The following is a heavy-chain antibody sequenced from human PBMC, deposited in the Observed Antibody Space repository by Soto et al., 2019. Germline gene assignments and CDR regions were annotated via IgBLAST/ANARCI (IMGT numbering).Heavy chain of an antibody. Sequence: SETLSLTCTVSGGSISSGGYYWSWIRQHPGKGLEWIGYIYYSGSTYYNPSLKSRVTISVDTSKNQFSLKLGSVTAADTAVYYCARDRHYDSSGYYFDYWGQGTLVTVSS. CDR3: ARDRHYDSSGYYFDY. D-gene: IGHD3-22*01. CDR2: IYYSGST. J-gene: IGHJ4*02. V-gene: IGHV4-31*03. CDR1: GGSISSGGYY.